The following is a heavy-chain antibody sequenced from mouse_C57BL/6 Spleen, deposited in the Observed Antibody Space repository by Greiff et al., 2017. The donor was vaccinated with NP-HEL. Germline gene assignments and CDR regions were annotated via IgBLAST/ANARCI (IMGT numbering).Heavy chain of an antibody. D-gene: IGHD3-2*02. CDR2: IYPGDGDT. CDR1: GYAFSSYW. J-gene: IGHJ4*01. V-gene: IGHV1-80*01. Sequence: QVQLQQSGAELVKPGASVKISCKASGYAFSSYWMNWVKQRPGKGLEWIGQIYPGDGDTNYNGKFKGKATLTADKSSSTAYMQLSSLTAEDAAVYFCARGGRSQANYMDDWGQGTSVTVSS. CDR3: ARGGRSQANYMDD.